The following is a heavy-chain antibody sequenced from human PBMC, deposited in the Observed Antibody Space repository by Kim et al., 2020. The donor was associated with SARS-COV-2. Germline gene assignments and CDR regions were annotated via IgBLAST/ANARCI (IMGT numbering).Heavy chain of an antibody. V-gene: IGHV3-73*01. CDR1: GFTFSGSA. D-gene: IGHD3-16*02. CDR2: IRTKANSFAT. CDR3: TRNEGGTIGDY. Sequence: GGSLRLSCAASGFTFSGSAMHWVRQASGKGLEWVGRIRTKANSFATAYAASVKGRFTISRDDSRNTAYLQMNSLKTEDTAVYYCTRNEGGTIGDYWGQGTLVTVSS. J-gene: IGHJ4*02.